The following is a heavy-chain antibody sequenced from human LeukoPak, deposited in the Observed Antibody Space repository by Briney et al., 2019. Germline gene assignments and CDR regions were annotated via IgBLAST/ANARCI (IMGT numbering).Heavy chain of an antibody. CDR3: ARGAALDY. D-gene: IGHD6-6*01. CDR1: GFAFSDYY. J-gene: IGHJ4*02. Sequence: GGSLRLSCAASGFAFSDYYMSWLRQAPGKGLEWVSYISRDGNTIYYADSVRGRFTVSRDNAKNSLYLQMNSLRAEDTALYYCARGAALDYWGQGTLVTVSS. CDR2: ISRDGNTI. V-gene: IGHV3-11*04.